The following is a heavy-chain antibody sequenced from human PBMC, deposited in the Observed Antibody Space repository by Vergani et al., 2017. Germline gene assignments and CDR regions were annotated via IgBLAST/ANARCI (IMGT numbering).Heavy chain of an antibody. CDR3: AKDLGTSSGGGWFDP. CDR1: GFTSAGYA. D-gene: IGHD6-6*01. J-gene: IGHJ5*02. V-gene: IGHV3-9*02. Sequence: EVQLEESGGGLVLPGRSLRLSCVASGFTSAGYAMHWVRQAPGKGLEWVSGISWNRNSIGYADSVKGRFTISRDNAKNSLYLQMNSLRAEDTALYYCAKDLGTSSGGGWFDPWGQRTLVTVSS. CDR2: ISWNRNSI.